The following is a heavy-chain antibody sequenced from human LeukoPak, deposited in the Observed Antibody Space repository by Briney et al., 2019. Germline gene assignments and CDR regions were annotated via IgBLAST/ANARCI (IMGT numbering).Heavy chain of an antibody. CDR3: ARGQIGQTTDY. J-gene: IGHJ4*02. D-gene: IGHD1-1*01. Sequence: GESLRISCKGPGYSFTSYWISWVRQMPGKGLEWMGRIDPSDSYTNYSPSFQGHVTISAAKSISTAYLQWSSLKASDTAMYYGARGQIGQTTDYWGQGTLVTVSS. V-gene: IGHV5-10-1*01. CDR1: GYSFTSYW. CDR2: IDPSDSYT.